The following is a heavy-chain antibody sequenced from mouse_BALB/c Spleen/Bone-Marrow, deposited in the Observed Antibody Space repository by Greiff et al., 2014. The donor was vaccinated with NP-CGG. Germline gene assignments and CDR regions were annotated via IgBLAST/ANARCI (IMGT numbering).Heavy chain of an antibody. CDR3: ARDGNYRYAMDY. D-gene: IGHD2-1*01. CDR2: ISPSNGRT. V-gene: IGHV1S81*02. CDR1: GFTFTSYW. J-gene: IGHJ4*01. Sequence: VQLQQSGAELVKPGASVKLSCMASGFTFTSYWIHWVKQRPGQGPEWIGEISPSNGRTNYNEKFKNKATLTEDKSSSTAYMQLSSLTSEDSAVYYCARDGNYRYAMDYWGQGTSVTVSS.